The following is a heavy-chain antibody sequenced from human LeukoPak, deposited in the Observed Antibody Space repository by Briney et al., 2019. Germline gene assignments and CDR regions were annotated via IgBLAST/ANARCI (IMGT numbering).Heavy chain of an antibody. Sequence: GGSLRLSCAASGFTFSDYYMSWIRQAPGKGLEWVSYISSSSSTIYYADSVKGRFTISRDNAKNSLYLQMNSLRAEDTAVYYCARDPYSGYDLQAFDYWGQGTLVTVSS. CDR2: ISSSSSTI. D-gene: IGHD5-12*01. V-gene: IGHV3-11*04. J-gene: IGHJ4*02. CDR3: ARDPYSGYDLQAFDY. CDR1: GFTFSDYY.